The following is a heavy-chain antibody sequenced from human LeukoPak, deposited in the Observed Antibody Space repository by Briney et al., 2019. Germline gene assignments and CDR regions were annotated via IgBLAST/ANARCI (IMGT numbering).Heavy chain of an antibody. J-gene: IGHJ5*02. Sequence: ASVKVSCKASGYTFTGYYMYWVRQAPGQGLEWMGWINPNSGGTNYAQKFQGRVTMTRDTSISTAYMELSRLRSDDTAVYYCARGYYDFWSGYYNWFDPWGQGTLVTVSS. D-gene: IGHD3-3*01. CDR2: INPNSGGT. V-gene: IGHV1-2*02. CDR1: GYTFTGYY. CDR3: ARGYYDFWSGYYNWFDP.